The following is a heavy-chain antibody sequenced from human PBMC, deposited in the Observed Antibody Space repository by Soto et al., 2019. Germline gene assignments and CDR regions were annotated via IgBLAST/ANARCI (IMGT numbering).Heavy chain of an antibody. Sequence: PSETLSLTCTVSGGSISSSNYYWGWIRQPPGRGLEWIGTIYYSGSTYYNTSLKSRVTISVDTSKNQFSLKLTSVTAADVAVYYSAGLWYSNGRCFAHWGLGTLLTVSS. D-gene: IGHD6-19*01. J-gene: IGHJ5*02. CDR2: IYYSGST. V-gene: IGHV4-39*01. CDR1: GGSISSSNYY. CDR3: AGLWYSNGRCFAH.